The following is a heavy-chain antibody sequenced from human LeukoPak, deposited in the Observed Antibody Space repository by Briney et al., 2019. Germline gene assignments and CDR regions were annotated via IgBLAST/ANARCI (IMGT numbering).Heavy chain of an antibody. D-gene: IGHD3-10*01. CDR3: ARDWFMVRGVIPYFDY. J-gene: IGHJ4*02. V-gene: IGHV1-69*04. CDR2: IIPILGIA. Sequence: SVKVSCKASGGTFSSYAISWVRQAPGQGLEWMGRIIPILGIANYARKFQGRVTITADKSTSTAYMELSSLRSEDTAVYYCARDWFMVRGVIPYFDYWGQGTLVTVSS. CDR1: GGTFSSYA.